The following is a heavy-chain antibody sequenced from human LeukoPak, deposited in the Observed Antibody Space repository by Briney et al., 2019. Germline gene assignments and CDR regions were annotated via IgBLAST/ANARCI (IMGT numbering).Heavy chain of an antibody. CDR1: GYTFTGYF. V-gene: IGHV1-18*04. D-gene: IGHD4-4*01. CDR2: ISAYNGNT. J-gene: IGHJ4*02. Sequence: ASVKVSCKASGYTFTGYFMHWVRQAPGQGLEWMGWISAYNGNTNYAQKLQGRVTMTTDTSTSTAYMELRSLRSDDTAVYYCARDDYSNYVRYDYWGQGTLVTVSS. CDR3: ARDDYSNYVRYDY.